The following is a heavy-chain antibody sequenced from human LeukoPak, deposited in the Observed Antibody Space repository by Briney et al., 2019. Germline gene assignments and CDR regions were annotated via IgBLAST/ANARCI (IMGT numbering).Heavy chain of an antibody. V-gene: IGHV3-15*01. J-gene: IGHJ6*02. CDR1: GFTFSNAW. D-gene: IGHD2-2*01. CDR2: IKSKTDGGTT. Sequence: GGSLRLSCAASGFTFSNAWMSWVRQAPGKGLEWVGRIKSKTDGGTTDYAAPVKGRFTISRDDSKNTLYLQMNSLKTEDTAVYYCTTVIVVVPAATREIIYYYGMDVWGQGTTVTVSS. CDR3: TTVIVVVPAATREIIYYYGMDV.